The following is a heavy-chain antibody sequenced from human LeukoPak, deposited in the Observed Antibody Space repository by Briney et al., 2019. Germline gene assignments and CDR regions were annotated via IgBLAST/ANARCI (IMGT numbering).Heavy chain of an antibody. CDR2: IYYSGST. CDR1: GGSISSNSYY. V-gene: IGHV4-39*07. Sequence: PSETLSLTCAVSGGSISSNSYYWGWIRQPPGKGLEWIGSIYYSGSTYYNPSLKSRVTISVDTSKNQFSLKLSSVTAADTAVYYCARARRSPHLAWGGAFDIWGQGTMVTVSS. J-gene: IGHJ3*02. D-gene: IGHD3-3*02. CDR3: ARARRSPHLAWGGAFDI.